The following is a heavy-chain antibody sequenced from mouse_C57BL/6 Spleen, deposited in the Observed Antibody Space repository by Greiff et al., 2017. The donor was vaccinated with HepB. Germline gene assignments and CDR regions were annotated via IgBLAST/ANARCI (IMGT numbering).Heavy chain of an antibody. D-gene: IGHD1-1*01. CDR2: ISDGGSYT. J-gene: IGHJ3*01. Sequence: DVMLVESGGGLVKPGGSLKLSCAASGFTFSSYAMSWVRQTPEKRLEWVATISDGGSYTYYPDNVKGRFTISRDNAKNNLYLQMSHLKSEDTAMYYCARDLYYGSSPFAYWGQGTLVTVSA. CDR1: GFTFSSYA. V-gene: IGHV5-4*01. CDR3: ARDLYYGSSPFAY.